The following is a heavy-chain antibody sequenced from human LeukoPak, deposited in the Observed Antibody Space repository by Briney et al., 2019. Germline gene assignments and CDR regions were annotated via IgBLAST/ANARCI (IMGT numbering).Heavy chain of an antibody. CDR3: ARDLYYYDSSGYYYVSDAFDI. D-gene: IGHD3-22*01. V-gene: IGHV3-20*04. Sequence: PGGSLRLSCAASGFTFDDYGMSWVRQAPGKGLEWVSGINWSGGSTGYADSVKGRFTISRDNAKNSLYLQMNSLRAEDTAVYYCARDLYYYDSSGYYYVSDAFDIWGQGTMVTVSS. CDR2: INWSGGST. CDR1: GFTFDDYG. J-gene: IGHJ3*02.